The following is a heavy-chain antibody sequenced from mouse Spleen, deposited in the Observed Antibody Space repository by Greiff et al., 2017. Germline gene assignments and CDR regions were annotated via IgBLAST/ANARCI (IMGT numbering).Heavy chain of an antibody. D-gene: IGHD3-1*01. V-gene: IGHV1-53*01. Sequence: VKLQQPGTELVKPGASVKLSCKASGYTFTSYWMHWVKQRPGQGLEWIGNINPSNGGTNYNEKFKSKATLTVDKSSSTAYMQLSSLTSEDSAVYYCARCSSGYTWFAYWGQGTLVTVSA. J-gene: IGHJ3*01. CDR2: INPSNGGT. CDR3: ARCSSGYTWFAY. CDR1: GYTFTSYW.